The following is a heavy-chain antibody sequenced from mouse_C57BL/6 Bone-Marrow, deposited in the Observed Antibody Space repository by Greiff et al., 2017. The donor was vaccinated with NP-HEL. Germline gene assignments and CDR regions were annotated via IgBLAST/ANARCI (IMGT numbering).Heavy chain of an antibody. Sequence: EVKLVESGGDLVKPGGSLKLSCAASGFTFSSYGMSWVRQTPDKRLEWVATISSGGSYTYYPDSVKGRFTISRDTAKNTLYLQISSLKSEDTAMYYCARHNPMVTTWFAYWGQGTLVTVSA. D-gene: IGHD2-3*01. CDR1: GFTFSSYG. CDR2: ISSGGSYT. J-gene: IGHJ3*01. CDR3: ARHNPMVTTWFAY. V-gene: IGHV5-6*02.